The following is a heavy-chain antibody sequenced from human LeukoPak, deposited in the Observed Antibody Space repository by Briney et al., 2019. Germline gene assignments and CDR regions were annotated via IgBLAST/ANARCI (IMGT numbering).Heavy chain of an antibody. J-gene: IGHJ4*02. CDR2: INSDGSIT. CDR1: GFTFSTYW. D-gene: IGHD4-17*01. Sequence: GGSLRLSCAASGFTFSTYWMHWVRQDPGKGLVWVSHINSDGSITAYADSVKGRFTISRDNAKNSLYLQMNSLRAEDTAVYYCARVSTVTTSFDYWGQGTLVTVSS. V-gene: IGHV3-74*01. CDR3: ARVSTVTTSFDY.